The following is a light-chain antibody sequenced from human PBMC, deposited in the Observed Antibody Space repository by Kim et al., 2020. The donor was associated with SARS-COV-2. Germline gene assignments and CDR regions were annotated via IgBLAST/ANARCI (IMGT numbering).Light chain of an antibody. CDR3: AAWDDSLSSYV. CDR2: SNN. CDR1: SSNIGTNY. Sequence: ELTQPPSASGTPGQTVTITCSGSSSNIGTNYVYWYQQLPGTPPKLLIYSNNHRPSGVPDRCSGSKSGTSASLFISGLRSEDEADYYCAAWDDSLSSYVFGTGTKVTVL. J-gene: IGLJ1*01. V-gene: IGLV1-47*02.